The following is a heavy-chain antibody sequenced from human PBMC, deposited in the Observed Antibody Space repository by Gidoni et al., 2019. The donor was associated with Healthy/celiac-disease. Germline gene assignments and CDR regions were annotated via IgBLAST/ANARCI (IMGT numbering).Heavy chain of an antibody. Sequence: EVQLVESGGGLVKPGGSLRLSCAASGFTFSSYSMNWVRQAPGKGLEWVSSISSSSSYIYYADSVKGRFTISRDNAKNSLYLQMNSLRAEDTAVYYCARIADHSSSWNLADLDYWGQGTLVTVSS. CDR3: ARIADHSSSWNLADLDY. V-gene: IGHV3-21*01. CDR2: ISSSSSYI. J-gene: IGHJ4*02. CDR1: GFTFSSYS. D-gene: IGHD6-13*01.